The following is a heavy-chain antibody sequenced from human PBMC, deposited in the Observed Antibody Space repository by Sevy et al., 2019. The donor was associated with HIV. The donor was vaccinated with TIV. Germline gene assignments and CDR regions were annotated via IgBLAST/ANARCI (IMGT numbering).Heavy chain of an antibody. V-gene: IGHV3-48*02. CDR2: ISSSSSTI. Sequence: GGSLRLSCAASGFTFSSYSMNWVRQAPGKGLEWVSYISSSSSTIYYVDSVKGRFTISRDNAKDSLYLQMNSLRDEDTAVYYCARDELRGYSRWAEYFQLWGQGTLVTVSS. J-gene: IGHJ1*01. D-gene: IGHD5-18*01. CDR1: GFTFSSYS. CDR3: ARDELRGYSRWAEYFQL.